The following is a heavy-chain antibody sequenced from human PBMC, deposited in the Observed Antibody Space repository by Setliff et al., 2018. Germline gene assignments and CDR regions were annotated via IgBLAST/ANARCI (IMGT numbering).Heavy chain of an antibody. V-gene: IGHV4-59*08. Sequence: PSETLSLTCTVSDGSISTYYWSWIRQPPGKGLEWIGHIYYTGSTNYNASLKSRVTISLDTSRDQFSLKLTSVTAADAAVYYCARARYSSGYYGGSYAYFYMDAWGKGATVTVSS. CDR3: ARARYSSGYYGGSYAYFYMDA. J-gene: IGHJ6*03. D-gene: IGHD3-22*01. CDR1: DGSISTYY. CDR2: IYYTGST.